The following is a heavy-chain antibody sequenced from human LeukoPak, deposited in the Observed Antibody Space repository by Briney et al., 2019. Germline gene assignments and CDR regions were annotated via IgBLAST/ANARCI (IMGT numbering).Heavy chain of an antibody. CDR3: ARESGSSGWSTGDY. D-gene: IGHD6-19*01. V-gene: IGHV1-69*13. CDR2: IIPIFGTA. Sequence: SVKVSCKASGYTFTSYGISWVRQAPGQGLEWMGGIIPIFGTANYAQKFQGRVTITADESTSTAYMELSSLRSEDTAVYYCARESGSSGWSTGDYWGQGTLVTVSS. CDR1: GYTFTSYG. J-gene: IGHJ4*02.